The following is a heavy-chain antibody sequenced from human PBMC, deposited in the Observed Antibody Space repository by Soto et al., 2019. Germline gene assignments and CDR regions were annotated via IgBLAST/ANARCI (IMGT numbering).Heavy chain of an antibody. CDR3: ARDIDYYDSSGYQDY. J-gene: IGHJ4*02. V-gene: IGHV3-48*03. D-gene: IGHD3-22*01. CDR2: ISSSGRTI. Sequence: EVQLVESGGDLVQPGGSLRLSCAVSGFTFSRYEMNWVRQAPGKGLEWVSYISSSGRTIHYADSAKGRFTISRDNAKNSLYLQMDSLRAEDTAVYYCARDIDYYDSSGYQDYWGQGTLVTVSS. CDR1: GFTFSRYE.